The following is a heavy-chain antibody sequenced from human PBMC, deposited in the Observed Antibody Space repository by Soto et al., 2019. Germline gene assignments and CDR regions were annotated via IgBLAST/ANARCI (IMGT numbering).Heavy chain of an antibody. Sequence: QVQLVESGGGVVQPGRSLRLSCAASGFTFSSYAMHWVRQAPGKGLEWVAVISYDGSNKYYADSVKGRFTISRDNSKNTLYLPMNSLRAEDTAVYYCARAGCDGGSCYTLVGLRYGMDVWGQGTTVTVSS. CDR3: ARAGCDGGSCYTLVGLRYGMDV. J-gene: IGHJ6*02. CDR2: ISYDGSNK. V-gene: IGHV3-30-3*01. CDR1: GFTFSSYA. D-gene: IGHD2-15*01.